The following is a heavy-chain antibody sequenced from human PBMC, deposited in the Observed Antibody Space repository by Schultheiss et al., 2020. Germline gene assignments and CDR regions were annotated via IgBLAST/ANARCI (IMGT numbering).Heavy chain of an antibody. J-gene: IGHJ4*02. CDR1: GFTFSSYA. D-gene: IGHD3-10*01. V-gene: IGHV3-30-3*01. CDR2: ISYDGSNK. Sequence: GESLKISCAASGFTFSSYAMHWVRQAPGKGLEWVAVISYDGSNKYYADSVKGRFTISRDNSKNTLYLQMNSLRAEDTAVYYCARGRFGEFFGDYDYWGQGTLVTVSS. CDR3: ARGRFGEFFGDYDY.